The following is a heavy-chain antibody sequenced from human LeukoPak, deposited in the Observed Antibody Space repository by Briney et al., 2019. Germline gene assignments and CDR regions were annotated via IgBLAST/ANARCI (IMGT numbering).Heavy chain of an antibody. CDR2: INPSSGGT. D-gene: IGHD3-3*01. CDR1: GYTFTGYY. CDR3: ARDWSDFWSGYPHSPGY. V-gene: IGHV1-2*02. J-gene: IGHJ4*02. Sequence: GASVKVSCKASGYTFTGYYMHWVRQAAGQGLEWMGWINPSSGGTNYAQKFQGRVTMTRDTSISTAYMELSRLRSDDTAVYYCARDWSDFWSGYPHSPGYWGQGTLVTVSS.